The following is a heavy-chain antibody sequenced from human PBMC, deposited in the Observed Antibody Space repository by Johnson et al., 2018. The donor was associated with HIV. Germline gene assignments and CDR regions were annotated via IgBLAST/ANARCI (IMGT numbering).Heavy chain of an antibody. CDR2: ISYDGSYK. J-gene: IGHJ3*02. CDR1: GFTFSNYG. D-gene: IGHD2-15*01. CDR3: ARDPFTPAGSDAFDI. Sequence: QVQLVESGGGVVQPGRSLRLSCAASGFTFSNYGMHWVRQAPGKGLECVAFISYDGSYKHYADSVKGRFTISRDNSKNTLYLQMNSLRAEDTAVYYCARDPFTPAGSDAFDIWGQGTMVTVSS. V-gene: IGHV3-30*03.